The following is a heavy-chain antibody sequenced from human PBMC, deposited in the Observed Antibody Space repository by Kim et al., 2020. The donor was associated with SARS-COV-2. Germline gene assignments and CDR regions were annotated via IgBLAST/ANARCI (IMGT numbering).Heavy chain of an antibody. Sequence: SQTLSLTCAISGDSVSSNSAAWTWIRQSPSRGLEWLGRTYYRSKWYNDYAVSVKSRITINPDTSKNQFSLQLNSVTPEDTAVYYCARDPAPAQCLVQSNWYFDHWGRGTLVTVSS. D-gene: IGHD6-19*01. CDR3: ARDPAPAQCLVQSNWYFDH. CDR1: GDSVSSNSAA. J-gene: IGHJ2*01. CDR2: TYYRSKWYN. V-gene: IGHV6-1*01.